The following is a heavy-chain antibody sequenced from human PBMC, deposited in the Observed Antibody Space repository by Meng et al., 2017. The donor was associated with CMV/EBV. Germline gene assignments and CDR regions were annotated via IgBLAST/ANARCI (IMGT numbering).Heavy chain of an antibody. CDR2: IYSGGST. CDR1: GFTVSSNY. Sequence: GGSLRLSCAASGFTVSSNYMSWVRQAPGKGLEWVSVIYSGGSTYYADSVKGRFTISRDNSKSTLYLQMNSLRAEDTAVYYCARGKEWLPFFDYWGQGTLVTVSS. V-gene: IGHV3-53*01. D-gene: IGHD3-3*01. J-gene: IGHJ4*02. CDR3: ARGKEWLPFFDY.